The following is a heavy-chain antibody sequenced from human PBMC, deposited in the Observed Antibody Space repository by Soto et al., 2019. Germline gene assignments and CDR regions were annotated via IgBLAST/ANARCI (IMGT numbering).Heavy chain of an antibody. CDR2: IGAARDP. D-gene: IGHD6-19*01. J-gene: IGHJ4*02. Sequence: GGTLRLSCTASGFTLSDYDMHWVRQAAGKGLEWVSTIGAARDPYYTGSVKGRFTISRENARNSMFLQMNSVTVGDTAVYYCARAPTGSSGGLGYYFDYWGQGTLVTVAS. CDR1: GFTLSDYD. CDR3: ARAPTGSSGGLGYYFDY. V-gene: IGHV3-13*05.